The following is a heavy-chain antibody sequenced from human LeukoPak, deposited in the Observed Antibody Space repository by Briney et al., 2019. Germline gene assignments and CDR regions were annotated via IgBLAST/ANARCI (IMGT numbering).Heavy chain of an antibody. CDR2: IYYSGST. V-gene: IGHV4-31*03. CDR1: GGSISSGGYY. J-gene: IGHJ4*02. D-gene: IGHD4-17*01. Sequence: SETLSLTCTVSGGSISSGGYYWSWIRQHPWKGLEWIGYIYYSGSTYYNPSLKSRVTISVDTSKNQFSLKLSSVTAADTAVYYCARDRDYGYFDYWGQGTLVTVSS. CDR3: ARDRDYGYFDY.